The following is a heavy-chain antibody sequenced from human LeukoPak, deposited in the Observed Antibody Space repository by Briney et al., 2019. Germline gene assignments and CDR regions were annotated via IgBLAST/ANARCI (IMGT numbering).Heavy chain of an antibody. CDR3: ARFRGVIIKGAFDI. Sequence: GASVKVSCKASGYTFTNYGINWVRQAPGQGLEWMGWISAYNGVTKSAQKLQGRVTMTTDTSTSTAYMELRNLRSDDTAVYYCARFRGVIIKGAFDIWGQGTMVTVTS. J-gene: IGHJ3*02. D-gene: IGHD3-10*01. CDR1: GYTFTNYG. CDR2: ISAYNGVT. V-gene: IGHV1-18*01.